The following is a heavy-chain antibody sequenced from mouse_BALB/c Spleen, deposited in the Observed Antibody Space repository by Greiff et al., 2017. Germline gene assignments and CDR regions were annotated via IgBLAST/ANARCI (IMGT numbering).Heavy chain of an antibody. CDR2: ISSGGGST. D-gene: IGHD1-1*01. J-gene: IGHJ2*01. CDR3: ARRGGLLRHFDY. CDR1: GFAFSSYD. Sequence: EVKLVESGGGLVKPGGSLKLSCAASGFAFSSYDMSWVRQTPEKRLEWVAYISSGGGSTYYPDTVKGRFTISRDNAKNTLYLQMSSLKSEDTAMYYCARRGGLLRHFDYWGQGTTLTVSS. V-gene: IGHV5-12-1*01.